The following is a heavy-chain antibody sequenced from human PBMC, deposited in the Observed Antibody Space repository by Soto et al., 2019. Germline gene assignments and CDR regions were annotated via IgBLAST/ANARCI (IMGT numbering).Heavy chain of an antibody. CDR2: IYYSGST. D-gene: IGHD1-26*01. V-gene: IGHV4-31*03. Sequence: QVQLQESGPGLVKPSQTLSLTCSVSGGSISGGGYYWSWIRQHPGKGLEWIGYIYYSGSTYYNPSLESRVTISIDTSENQCSLKLTSVSAADTAVYYCARRASRGRDPFYFDSWGQGTLIGVSS. CDR1: GGSISGGGYY. CDR3: ARRASRGRDPFYFDS. J-gene: IGHJ4*02.